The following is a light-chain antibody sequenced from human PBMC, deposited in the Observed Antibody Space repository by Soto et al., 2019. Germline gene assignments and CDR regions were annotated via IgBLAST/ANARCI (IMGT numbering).Light chain of an antibody. Sequence: EIVLTQSPGTLSLSPGERATLSCRASQSISSSYLAWYQQKPDQAPRLLIYGASSRATGIPDRFSGSGSGTDFTLTSSRLEPEDFAVYFCQQYSDLPITFAQGTKVDI. J-gene: IGKJ1*01. V-gene: IGKV3-20*01. CDR1: QSISSSY. CDR2: GAS. CDR3: QQYSDLPIT.